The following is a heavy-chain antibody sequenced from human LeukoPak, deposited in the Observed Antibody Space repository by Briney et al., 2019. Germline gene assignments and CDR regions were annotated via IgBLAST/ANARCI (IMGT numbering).Heavy chain of an antibody. CDR2: IYTSGST. D-gene: IGHD3-10*01. J-gene: IGHJ4*02. CDR3: ARHKAFGSGSYSPYYFDY. Sequence: PSQTLSLTCTVSGGSISSGGYYWSWIRQPAGKGLEWIGRIYTSGSTNYNPSLKSRVTISVDTSKNQFSLKLNSVTAADTAVYYCARHKAFGSGSYSPYYFDYWGQGTQVTVSS. V-gene: IGHV4-61*02. CDR1: GGSISSGGYY.